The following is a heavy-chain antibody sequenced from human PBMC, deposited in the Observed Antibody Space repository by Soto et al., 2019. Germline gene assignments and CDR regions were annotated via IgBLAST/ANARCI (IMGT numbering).Heavy chain of an antibody. D-gene: IGHD3-22*01. CDR1: RFTLSDYY. J-gene: IGHJ4*02. CDR3: ARDLGYYDSSGYFDS. CDR2: ISSSGDII. Sequence: PGGSMRLSCAASRFTLSDYYMSWLRQAPGKGLEWFSYISSSGDIIYYADSVKGRFTISRDHAKNSLYLQMNSLRAEDTAVYYWARDLGYYDSSGYFDSWGLGTLVTVSS. V-gene: IGHV3-11*01.